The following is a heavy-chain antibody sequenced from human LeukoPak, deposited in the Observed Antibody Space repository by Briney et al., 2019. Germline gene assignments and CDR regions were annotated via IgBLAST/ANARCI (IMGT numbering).Heavy chain of an antibody. Sequence: GSSVKVSCKASGGTFSSYAISWVRQPPGQGLEWMGRIIPILGIANYAQKFQGRVTITADKSTSTAYMELSSLRSEDTAMYYCARESYSGNPYFDYWGQGTLVTVSS. J-gene: IGHJ4*02. CDR1: GGTFSSYA. CDR2: IIPILGIA. D-gene: IGHD4-23*01. CDR3: ARESYSGNPYFDY. V-gene: IGHV1-69*04.